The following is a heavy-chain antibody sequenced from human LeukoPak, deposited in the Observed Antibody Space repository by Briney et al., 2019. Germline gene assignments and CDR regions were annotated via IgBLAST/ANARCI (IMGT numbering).Heavy chain of an antibody. Sequence: ASVKVSCKASGYTFTSYGISWVRQAPGQGLEWMGIINPSGGSTSYAQKFQGRVTMTRDTSTSTVYMELSSLRSEDTAVYYCARDLSTGIVVVPARRFDPWGQGTLVTVSS. CDR1: GYTFTSYG. J-gene: IGHJ5*02. CDR2: INPSGGST. V-gene: IGHV1-46*01. CDR3: ARDLSTGIVVVPARRFDP. D-gene: IGHD2-2*01.